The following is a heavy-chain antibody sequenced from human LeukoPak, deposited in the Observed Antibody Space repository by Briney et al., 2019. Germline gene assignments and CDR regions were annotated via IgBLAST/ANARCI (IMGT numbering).Heavy chain of an antibody. D-gene: IGHD3-10*01. J-gene: IGHJ5*02. CDR3: ARARKSGGITMIRGVKDRGWFDP. CDR2: ISSSGSTI. Sequence: PGGSLRLSCAASGFTFSSYEMNWVRQAPGKGLEWVSYISSSGSTIYYADSVKGRFTISRDNSKNTLYLQMNSLRAEDTAVYYGARARKSGGITMIRGVKDRGWFDPWGQGTLVTVSS. CDR1: GFTFSSYE. V-gene: IGHV3-48*03.